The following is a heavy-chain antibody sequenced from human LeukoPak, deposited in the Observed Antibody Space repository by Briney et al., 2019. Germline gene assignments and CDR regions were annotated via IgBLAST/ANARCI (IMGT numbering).Heavy chain of an antibody. CDR1: GFTFSSAW. CDR2: ISGSGGST. CDR3: AKDKGIAAAGCADY. Sequence: GGSLRLSCAASGFTFSSAWMNWVRQAPGKGLEWVSAISGSGGSTYYADSVKGRFTISRDNSKNTLYLQMNSLRAEDTAVYYCAKDKGIAAAGCADYWGQGTLVTVSS. J-gene: IGHJ4*02. D-gene: IGHD6-13*01. V-gene: IGHV3-23*01.